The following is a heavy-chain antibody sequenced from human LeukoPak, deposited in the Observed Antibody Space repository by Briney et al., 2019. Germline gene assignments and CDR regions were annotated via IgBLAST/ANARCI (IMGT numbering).Heavy chain of an antibody. D-gene: IGHD2-21*02. V-gene: IGHV1-2*02. Sequence: ASVKVSCKASGYTFTGYYMHWVRQAPGQGLEWMGWISPNSGVTNYAQKFQGRVTMTRDTSISTGYMELSRLTSGDTAVYSCTILGVVVTAIHHTLDYWGQGTLVTVSS. CDR2: ISPNSGVT. J-gene: IGHJ4*02. CDR1: GYTFTGYY. CDR3: TILGVVVTAIHHTLDY.